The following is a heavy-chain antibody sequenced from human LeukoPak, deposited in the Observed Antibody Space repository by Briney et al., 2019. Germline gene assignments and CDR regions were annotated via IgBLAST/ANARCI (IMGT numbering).Heavy chain of an antibody. CDR2: INWNGGKI. Sequence: GGSLRLSCAASGFTFDDYAMHWIRQAPGKGLEWVSGINWNGGKIGYADSVKGRFTISRDNAKNSLYLQMNSLRAEDTAVYYCARDQSYYYDSSAYGGGFDYWGQGTLVTVSS. D-gene: IGHD3-22*01. J-gene: IGHJ4*02. CDR3: ARDQSYYYDSSAYGGGFDY. V-gene: IGHV3-20*04. CDR1: GFTFDDYA.